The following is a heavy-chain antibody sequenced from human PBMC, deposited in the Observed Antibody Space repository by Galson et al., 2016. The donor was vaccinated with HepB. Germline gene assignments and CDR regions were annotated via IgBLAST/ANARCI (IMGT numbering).Heavy chain of an antibody. J-gene: IGHJ5*02. CDR2: ISYDGRLK. CDR3: AKDSGCPNTGCHNNWFDP. V-gene: IGHV3-30*18. Sequence: SLRLSCAASGFTFSSYGMHWVRQVPGEGLEWVALISYDGRLKYYADSVKGRFTISRDNSKNTLYLHMNSLRAEDTAVYYCAKDSGCPNTGCHNNWFDPWGQGTLVAVSS. D-gene: IGHD2-2*01. CDR1: GFTFSSYG.